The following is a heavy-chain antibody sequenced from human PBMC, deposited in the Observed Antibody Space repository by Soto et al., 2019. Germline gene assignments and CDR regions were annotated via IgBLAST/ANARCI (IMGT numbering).Heavy chain of an antibody. CDR2: ISSSGRTI. V-gene: IGHV3-48*03. Sequence: GGSLRLSCAVSGFNVTYYEMNWVRQAPGKGLEWLSYISSSGRTIYYADSVKGRFTISRDSAKNSLYLQMNSLRAEDTAVYYCAREIITAYYFDYWGQGTLVTVSS. D-gene: IGHD3-22*01. CDR1: GFNVTYYE. CDR3: AREIITAYYFDY. J-gene: IGHJ4*02.